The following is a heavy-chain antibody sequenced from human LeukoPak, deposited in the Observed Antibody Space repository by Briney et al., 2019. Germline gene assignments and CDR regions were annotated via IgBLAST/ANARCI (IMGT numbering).Heavy chain of an antibody. Sequence: GGSLRLSCAASGFTFSSYVMSWVRQAPGKGLEWVSAIIGSGDRTYYADSVKGRFTISRDNSKNTVYLQMNSLRAEDTAVYYCAKRGPAGAGKSPDYFEYWGQGTLVTVSS. V-gene: IGHV3-23*01. CDR3: AKRGPAGAGKSPDYFEY. D-gene: IGHD6-19*01. J-gene: IGHJ4*02. CDR2: IIGSGDRT. CDR1: GFTFSSYV.